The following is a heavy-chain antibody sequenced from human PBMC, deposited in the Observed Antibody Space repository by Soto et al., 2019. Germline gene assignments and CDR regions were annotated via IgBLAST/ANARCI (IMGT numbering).Heavy chain of an antibody. CDR3: ARDMLPYYYDSSASGMDV. CDR2: ISYDGSNK. V-gene: IGHV3-30-3*01. Sequence: GGSLRLSCAASGFTFSSYAMHWVRQAPGKGLEWVAVISYDGSNKYYADSVKGRFTISRDNSKNTLYLQMNSLRAEDTAVYYCARDMLPYYYDSSASGMDVWGQGTTVTVSS. J-gene: IGHJ6*02. CDR1: GFTFSSYA. D-gene: IGHD3-22*01.